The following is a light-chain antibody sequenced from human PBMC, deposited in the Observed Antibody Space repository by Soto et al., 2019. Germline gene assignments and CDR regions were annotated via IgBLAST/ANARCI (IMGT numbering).Light chain of an antibody. Sequence: DIQMTQSPSTLSASVGDRVTITCRASQSISSRLAWYQLKPGKAPKLLIYKASSLESGVPSRFSGSGSGTEFTLTISRLQPDDFATYFCQQYNTYSPTWAFGQGTKVEIK. V-gene: IGKV1-5*03. CDR2: KAS. CDR3: QQYNTYSPTWA. CDR1: QSISSR. J-gene: IGKJ1*01.